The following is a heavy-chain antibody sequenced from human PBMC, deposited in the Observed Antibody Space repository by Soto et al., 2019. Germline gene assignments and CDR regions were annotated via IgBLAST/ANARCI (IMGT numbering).Heavy chain of an antibody. CDR2: IRSKANSYAT. Sequence: PGGSLRLSCAASGFTFSGSAMHWVRQASGKGLEWVGRIRSKANSYATAYAAPVKGRFTISRDDSKNTAYLQMNSLKTEDTAVYYCTRPRHMAPYYYYYMDVWGKGTTVTVSS. V-gene: IGHV3-73*01. CDR1: GFTFSGSA. CDR3: TRPRHMAPYYYYYMDV. J-gene: IGHJ6*03.